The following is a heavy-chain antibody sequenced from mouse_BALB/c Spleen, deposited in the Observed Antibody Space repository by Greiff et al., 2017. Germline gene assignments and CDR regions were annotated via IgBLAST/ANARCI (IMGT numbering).Heavy chain of an antibody. Sequence: EVQGVESGGGLVKPKGSLKLSCAASGFTFNTYAMNWVRQAPGKGLEWVARIRSKSNNYATYYADSVKDRFTISRDDSQSMLYLQMNNLKTEDTAMYYCVRHGKGLPMDYWGQGTSVTVSS. CDR2: IRSKSNNYAT. D-gene: IGHD2-1*01. J-gene: IGHJ4*01. CDR3: VRHGKGLPMDY. CDR1: GFTFNTYA. V-gene: IGHV10-1*02.